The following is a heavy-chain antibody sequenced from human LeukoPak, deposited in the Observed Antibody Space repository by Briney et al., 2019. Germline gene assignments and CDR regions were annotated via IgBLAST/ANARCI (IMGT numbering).Heavy chain of an antibody. CDR2: ISSSGTTI. Sequence: AGTLSLSCAASGFTVNSYDLNWVRQAQGQGLEGVSYISSSGTTIYYADSVKGRFTISRDNPKNSLYLQMNRHSAERTQVHDCARALPSSYYYYDYGGQGTLVTVSS. D-gene: IGHD4-11*01. J-gene: IGHJ4*02. CDR3: ARALPSSYYYYDY. V-gene: IGHV3-48*03. CDR1: GFTVNSYD.